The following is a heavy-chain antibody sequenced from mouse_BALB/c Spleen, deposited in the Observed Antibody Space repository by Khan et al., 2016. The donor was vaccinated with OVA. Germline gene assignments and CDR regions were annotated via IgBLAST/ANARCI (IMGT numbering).Heavy chain of an antibody. D-gene: IGHD1-1*01. CDR1: GYIFTNYG. J-gene: IGHJ4*01. V-gene: IGHV9-3-1*01. Sequence: QIQLVQSGPELKKPGETVKISCKASGYIFTNYGMTWVKQAPGKGLKWMGWINTYTGEPTYAVDFKGRFAFSLETSANTAYLQINNLKNEDTATYFCARTLYGSGYDYAMDYWGQGTSVTVSS. CDR2: INTYTGEP. CDR3: ARTLYGSGYDYAMDY.